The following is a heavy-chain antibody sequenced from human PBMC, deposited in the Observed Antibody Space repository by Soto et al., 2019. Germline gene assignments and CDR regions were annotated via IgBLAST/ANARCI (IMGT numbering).Heavy chain of an antibody. CDR2: IYYSGST. V-gene: IGHV4-59*01. CDR3: ARDDYGGLIDY. Sequence: SETLSLTCTVSGGSISSYYWSWIRQPPGKGLEWIGYIYYSGSTNYNPSLKSRVTISVDTSKNQFSLKLSSVTAADTAVYYCARDDYGGLIDYWGQGTLVTV. CDR1: GGSISSYY. J-gene: IGHJ4*02. D-gene: IGHD4-17*01.